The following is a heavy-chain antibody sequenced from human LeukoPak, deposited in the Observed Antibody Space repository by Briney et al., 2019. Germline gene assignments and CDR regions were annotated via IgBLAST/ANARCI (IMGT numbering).Heavy chain of an antibody. D-gene: IGHD5-24*01. V-gene: IGHV4-59*01. Sequence: PSETLSLTCTVSGGSISSYYWTWIRQPPGKGLEWIGYVFYSGSTNYNPSLKSRVTISVDTSKNQFSLKLSSVTDADTAMYYCAREGRGGNWFDPWGQGTLVTVSS. J-gene: IGHJ5*02. CDR3: AREGRGGNWFDP. CDR1: GGSISSYY. CDR2: VFYSGST.